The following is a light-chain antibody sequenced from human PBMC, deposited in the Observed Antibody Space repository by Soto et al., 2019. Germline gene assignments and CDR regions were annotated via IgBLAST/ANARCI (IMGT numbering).Light chain of an antibody. CDR1: QSVSSSY. CDR2: GAS. V-gene: IGKV3-20*01. CDR3: QHYGTSAI. Sequence: EIVLTQSPGTLSLSPGERATLSCRASQSVSSSYLAWYQQKPGQAPRLLIYGASNRATGIPDRFSVSASGTDFTLTISRLEPEDVAVYYCQHYGTSAIFGPGTKVDIK. J-gene: IGKJ3*01.